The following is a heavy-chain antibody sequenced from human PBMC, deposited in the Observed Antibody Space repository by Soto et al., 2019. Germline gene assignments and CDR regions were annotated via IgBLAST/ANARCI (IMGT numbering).Heavy chain of an antibody. CDR3: AGRDCTNGVCYFY. CDR2: INGDGSST. D-gene: IGHD2-8*01. Sequence: ETLSLTCTVSCGSISSNYWMHWVRQAPGKGLVWVSRINGDGSSTSYVDSVKGRFTISRDNTKNTLYLHMNSLRAEDTAVYYCAGRDCTNGVCYFYWGQGTLVTVSS. CDR1: CGSISSNYW. V-gene: IGHV3-74*01. J-gene: IGHJ4*02.